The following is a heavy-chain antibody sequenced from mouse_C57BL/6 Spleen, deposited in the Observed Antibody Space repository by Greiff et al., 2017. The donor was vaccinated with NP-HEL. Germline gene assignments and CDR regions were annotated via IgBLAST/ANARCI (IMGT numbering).Heavy chain of an antibody. Sequence: QVQLQQPGAELVRPGSSVKLSCKASGYTFTSYWMHWVKQRPIQGLEWIGNIDPSDSETHYNQKFKDKATLTVDKSSSTAYMQLSSLTSEDSAVYYCARDEYYYGSSPFDSWGQGTTLTVSS. CDR2: IDPSDSET. J-gene: IGHJ2*01. CDR3: ARDEYYYGSSPFDS. CDR1: GYTFTSYW. V-gene: IGHV1-52*01. D-gene: IGHD1-1*01.